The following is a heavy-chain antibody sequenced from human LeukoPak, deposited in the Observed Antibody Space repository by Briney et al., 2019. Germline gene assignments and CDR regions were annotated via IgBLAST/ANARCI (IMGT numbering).Heavy chain of an antibody. V-gene: IGHV1-2*02. D-gene: IGHD3-22*01. CDR3: ASVYYYDSSGHYNWFDP. Sequence: ASVKVSCKASGYTFTGYYMHWVRQAPGQGLEWMGWINPDSGGTNYAQKFQGRVTVTRDTSISTAYMELSRLRSDDTAVYYCASVYYYDSSGHYNWFDPWGQGTLVTVSS. CDR1: GYTFTGYY. CDR2: INPDSGGT. J-gene: IGHJ5*02.